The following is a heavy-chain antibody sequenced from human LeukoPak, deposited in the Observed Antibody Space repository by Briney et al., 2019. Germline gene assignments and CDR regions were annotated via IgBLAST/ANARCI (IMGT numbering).Heavy chain of an antibody. V-gene: IGHV3-7*01. D-gene: IGHD6-19*01. CDR3: ARERSGWYERWLDY. CDR1: GFTLSGHW. Sequence: VGSLRVSCVSSGFTLSGHWMTWVRQAPGKGPEWVANIKEDGGEKNYAGSVKGRFTISRDNAKNSLYLQMNSLRVEDTAVYYCARERSGWYERWLDYWGQGTLVTVSS. CDR2: IKEDGGEK. J-gene: IGHJ4*02.